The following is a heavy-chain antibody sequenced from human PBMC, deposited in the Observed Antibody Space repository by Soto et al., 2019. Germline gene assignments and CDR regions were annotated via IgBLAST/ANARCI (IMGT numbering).Heavy chain of an antibody. J-gene: IGHJ6*03. V-gene: IGHV2-26*01. CDR3: ARMNYDFWSGYYAFLGYYMDV. CDR1: GFSLSNARMG. D-gene: IGHD3-3*01. CDR2: IFSNDEK. Sequence: QVTLKESGPVLVKPTETLTLTCTVSGFSLSNARMGVSWIRQPPGKALEWLAHIFSNDEKSYSTSLKSRLTISKDTSKSQVVLTMTNMDPVDTATYYCARMNYDFWSGYYAFLGYYMDVWGKGTTVTVSS.